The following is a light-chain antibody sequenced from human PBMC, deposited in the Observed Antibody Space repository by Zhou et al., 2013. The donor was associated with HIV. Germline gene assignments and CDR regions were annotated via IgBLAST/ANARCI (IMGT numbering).Light chain of an antibody. J-gene: IGKJ1*01. Sequence: EIVMTQSPATLSVSPGETATLSCRASQSVSSSLAWYQQKPGQAPRLLIYRASLRANDIPARFSGSGSGTEFTLTISGLQPDDFATYYCQQYNSYSRAFGQGTKVEIK. CDR1: QSVSSS. CDR2: RAS. V-gene: IGKV3-15*01. CDR3: QQYNSYSRA.